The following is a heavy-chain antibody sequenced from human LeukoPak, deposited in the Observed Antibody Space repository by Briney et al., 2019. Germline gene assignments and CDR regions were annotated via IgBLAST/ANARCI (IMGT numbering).Heavy chain of an antibody. CDR2: ISSSGGST. D-gene: IGHD3-22*01. J-gene: IGHJ4*02. CDR3: AQGHSIGCFSN. Sequence: GGTLRLSCAASGFTFSSYDRSWVRQAPGKGLEWVSAISSSGGSTYYAGSVKGRFTISRDNSKNTLNLQTNSLRAEDTAVYYCAQGHSIGCFSNWGQGSLVSVSS. CDR1: GFTFSSYD. V-gene: IGHV3-23*01.